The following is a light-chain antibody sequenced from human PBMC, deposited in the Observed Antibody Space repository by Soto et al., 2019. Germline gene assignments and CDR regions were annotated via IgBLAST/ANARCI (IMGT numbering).Light chain of an antibody. CDR3: KHYGISPSWT. J-gene: IGKJ1*01. CDR2: AAS. V-gene: IGKV3-20*01. CDR1: QSVSSNY. Sequence: EIVLTQSPGTLSLSPGERATLSCRASQSVSSNYLAWYQQKPGQAPRLLIYAASSRATGIPDRFSGSGSGTDFTLTISRLEPDDFEVYYCKHYGISPSWTFVQGTKVEIK.